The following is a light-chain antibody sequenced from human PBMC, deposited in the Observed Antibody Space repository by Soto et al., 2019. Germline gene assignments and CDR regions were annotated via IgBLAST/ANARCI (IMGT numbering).Light chain of an antibody. J-gene: IGKJ4*01. CDR3: QQANSFPLT. V-gene: IGKV1-12*01. CDR1: HGISSR. Sequence: IHITQSPSSLSASVGDRVTITCRASHGISSRLAWYQQKPGKAPKLLSYTASSLQSGVPSRFSGSGSGTDFTLTISSLQPEDFATYYCQQANSFPLTVGGGTKVDIK. CDR2: TAS.